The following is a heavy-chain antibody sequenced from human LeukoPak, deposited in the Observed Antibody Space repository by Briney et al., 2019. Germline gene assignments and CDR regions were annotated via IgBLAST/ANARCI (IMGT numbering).Heavy chain of an antibody. CDR3: ATAPLFDYGDYFDY. CDR2: FDPEDGET. J-gene: IGHJ4*02. Sequence: ASVKVSCKVSGYTLTELSMHWVRQAPGKGLGWMGGFDPEDGETIYAQKFQGRVTMTEDTSTDTAYMELSSLRSEDTAVYYCATAPLFDYGDYFDYWGQGTLVTVSS. V-gene: IGHV1-24*01. CDR1: GYTLTELS. D-gene: IGHD4-17*01.